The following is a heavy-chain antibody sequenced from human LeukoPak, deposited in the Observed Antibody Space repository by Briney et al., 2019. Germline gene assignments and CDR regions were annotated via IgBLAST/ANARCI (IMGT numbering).Heavy chain of an antibody. Sequence: GGSLRLSCTTSGFIFKTYWMHWVRQAPGKGLVWVSRINNDGHSINYADSVKGRFTTSRDNAKNTLFLHMNSLRAEDTGVYYCARDNLEWGSVFDDWGQGTLVTVSS. CDR1: GFIFKTYW. D-gene: IGHD3-16*01. V-gene: IGHV3-74*01. CDR2: INNDGHSI. J-gene: IGHJ4*02. CDR3: ARDNLEWGSVFDD.